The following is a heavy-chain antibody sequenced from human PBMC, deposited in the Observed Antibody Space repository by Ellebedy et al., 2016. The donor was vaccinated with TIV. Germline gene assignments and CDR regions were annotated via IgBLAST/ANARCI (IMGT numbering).Heavy chain of an antibody. CDR2: IATDGSST. Sequence: GESLKISCAASGFTFSGYWMHWVRQPPGKGLVWVSRIATDGSSTTYADSVKGRFSISRDNAKNTLYLHMSSLIAEDTAVYYCVRDKQDYGGGYYFDGMDVWGQGTMVTISS. V-gene: IGHV3-74*01. D-gene: IGHD4-23*01. CDR3: VRDKQDYGGGYYFDGMDV. CDR1: GFTFSGYW. J-gene: IGHJ6*02.